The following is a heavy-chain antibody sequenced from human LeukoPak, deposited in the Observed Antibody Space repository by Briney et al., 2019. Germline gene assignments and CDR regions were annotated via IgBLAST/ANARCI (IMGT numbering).Heavy chain of an antibody. Sequence: SVKVSCKASGGTFSSYAISWVRQAPGQGLVWMGGIIPIFGTANYAQKSQGRVTITADESTSTAYMELSSLRSEDTAVYYCVRENGRGYSGYVWYFDYWGQGTLVTVSS. CDR1: GGTFSSYA. CDR3: VRENGRGYSGYVWYFDY. CDR2: IIPIFGTA. J-gene: IGHJ4*02. V-gene: IGHV1-69*13. D-gene: IGHD5-12*01.